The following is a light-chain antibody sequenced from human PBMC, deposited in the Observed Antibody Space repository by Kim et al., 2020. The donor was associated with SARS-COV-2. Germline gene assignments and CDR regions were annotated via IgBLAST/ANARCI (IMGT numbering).Light chain of an antibody. Sequence: EIVLTQSPGTLSLSPGERATLSCRASQSVSNSYLAWYQQKPGQAPRLLIYNSASRATGIPDRFSGSGSGTDFTLTISRLEPEDFAVYYCQHYGSSPFTFGPGTKLEI. CDR3: QHYGSSPFT. J-gene: IGKJ3*01. CDR1: QSVSNSY. CDR2: NSA. V-gene: IGKV3-20*01.